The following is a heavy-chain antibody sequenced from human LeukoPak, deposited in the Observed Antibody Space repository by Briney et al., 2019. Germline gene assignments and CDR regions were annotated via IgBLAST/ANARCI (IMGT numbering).Heavy chain of an antibody. D-gene: IGHD1-14*01. J-gene: IGHJ5*02. CDR2: IYISGST. CDR3: ARDRGLRRFDP. Sequence: SETLSLTCTVSGGSISSFYWSWIRQPAGKGLECIGRIYISGSTNYNPSLKSRVTMSVDTSKNQFSLKLSSVTAADTAVYYCARDRGLRRFDPWGQGTLVTVSS. CDR1: GGSISSFY. V-gene: IGHV4-4*07.